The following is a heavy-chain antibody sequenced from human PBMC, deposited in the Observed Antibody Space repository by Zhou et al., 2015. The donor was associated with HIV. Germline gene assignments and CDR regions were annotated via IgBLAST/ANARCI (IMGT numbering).Heavy chain of an antibody. D-gene: IGHD5-12*01. CDR3: AISMGSATTFDY. Sequence: QVQLVESGGGVVQPGRSLRLSCAASGFTFSSYGMHWVRQAPGKGLEWVAVISYDGSNKYYADSVKGRFTISRDNSKNTLYLQMNSLRAEDTAVYYCAISMGSATTFDYWGQGTLVTVSS. V-gene: IGHV3-30*03. CDR2: ISYDGSNK. CDR1: GFTFSSYG. J-gene: IGHJ4*02.